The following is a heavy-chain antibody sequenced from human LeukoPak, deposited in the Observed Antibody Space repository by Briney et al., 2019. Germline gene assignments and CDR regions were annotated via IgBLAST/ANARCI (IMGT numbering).Heavy chain of an antibody. CDR2: IYYSGST. D-gene: IGHD2-15*01. Sequence: SETLSLTCTVSGGSISSYYWSWIRQPPGKGLEWIGHIYYSGSTYYNPSLNSRVTILVDTSKNQFSLRLSSVTAADTAVYYCARLHRYCSGGTCYPDGFDIWGQGTTVTVSS. J-gene: IGHJ3*02. V-gene: IGHV4-59*08. CDR1: GGSISSYY. CDR3: ARLHRYCSGGTCYPDGFDI.